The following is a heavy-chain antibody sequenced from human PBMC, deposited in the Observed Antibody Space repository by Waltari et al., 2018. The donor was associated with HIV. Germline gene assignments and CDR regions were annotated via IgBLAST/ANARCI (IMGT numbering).Heavy chain of an antibody. CDR1: GFTISSNY. J-gene: IGHJ6*02. V-gene: IGHV3-66*02. CDR2: IYSGGTT. CDR3: VRDGGEGIGYYYAMDV. Sequence: EVQLVESGGGLVQTGGSLRLSCAASGFTISSNYMSWVRQAPGKGLEWVSVIYSGGTTYYAESVEGRFIISRDNSRNTLYLQMHSLRSEDTAVYYCVRDGGEGIGYYYAMDVWGQGTTVTV. D-gene: IGHD3-16*01.